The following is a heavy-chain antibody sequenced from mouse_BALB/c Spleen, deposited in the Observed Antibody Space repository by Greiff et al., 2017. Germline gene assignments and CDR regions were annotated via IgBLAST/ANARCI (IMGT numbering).Heavy chain of an antibody. Sequence: DVKLVESGGGLVKPGGSLKLSCAASGFTFSSYAMSWVRQTPEKRLEWVASISSGGSTYYPDSVKGRFTISRDNARNILYLQMSSLRSEDTAMYYCAKKAYDGYYLAWFAYWGQGTLVTVSA. CDR1: GFTFSSYA. CDR2: ISSGGST. V-gene: IGHV5-6-5*01. J-gene: IGHJ3*01. D-gene: IGHD2-3*01. CDR3: AKKAYDGYYLAWFAY.